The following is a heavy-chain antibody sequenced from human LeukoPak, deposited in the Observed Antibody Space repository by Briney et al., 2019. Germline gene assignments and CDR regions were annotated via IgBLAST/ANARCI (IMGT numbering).Heavy chain of an antibody. CDR1: GFTFSDWF. V-gene: IGHV3-11*01. Sequence: GGSLRLSCAASGFTFSDWFVSWIRQAPGTGLEWVSYISNSGNTIYYADSVKGRFTISRDNPKKTVNLQMNSLRAEDTAIYYCARGHFGLDVWGQGTTVTVSS. CDR3: ARGHFGLDV. CDR2: ISNSGNTI. J-gene: IGHJ6*02.